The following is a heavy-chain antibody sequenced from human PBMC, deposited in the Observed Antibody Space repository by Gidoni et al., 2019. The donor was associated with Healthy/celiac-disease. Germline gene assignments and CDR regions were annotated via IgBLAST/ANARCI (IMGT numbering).Heavy chain of an antibody. V-gene: IGHV3-23*01. Sequence: EVQLLESGGGLVEPGGSQRLSCSASEFTFSSYAMSWVRQAPGKGLEWVSAISGSGGSTYYADSVKGRFTISRDNSKNTLYLQMNSLRAEDTAVYYCVRSLPTSVAYYFDYWGQGTLVTVSS. CDR1: EFTFSSYA. J-gene: IGHJ4*02. D-gene: IGHD5-12*01. CDR2: ISGSGGST. CDR3: VRSLPTSVAYYFDY.